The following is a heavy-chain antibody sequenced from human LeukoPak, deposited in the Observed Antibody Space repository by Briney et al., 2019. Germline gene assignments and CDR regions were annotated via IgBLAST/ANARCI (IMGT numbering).Heavy chain of an antibody. CDR3: ARDGGYSYGYGFDY. J-gene: IGHJ4*02. CDR1: GFIVSSDY. D-gene: IGHD5-18*01. Sequence: GGSLRLSCAASGFIVSSDYMSWVRQSPGKGLEWVSVIYSGDRTYYADSMKGRFTISSDSSKNTLYLQMNSLRAEDTAVYYCARDGGYSYGYGFDYWGQGTLVTVSS. V-gene: IGHV3-66*01. CDR2: IYSGDRT.